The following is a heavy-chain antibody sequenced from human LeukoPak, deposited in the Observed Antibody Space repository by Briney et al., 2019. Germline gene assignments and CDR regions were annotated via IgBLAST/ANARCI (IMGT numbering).Heavy chain of an antibody. J-gene: IGHJ5*02. CDR1: GFTFSSCE. Sequence: GGSLRLSCAASGFTFSSCEMNWVRQAPGKGLEWVPYISSSGSTIYYADSVKGRFTISRDNAKNSLYLQMNSLRAEDTAVYYCGLYNWFDPWGQGTLVTVSS. CDR3: GLYNWFDP. V-gene: IGHV3-48*03. CDR2: ISSSGSTI.